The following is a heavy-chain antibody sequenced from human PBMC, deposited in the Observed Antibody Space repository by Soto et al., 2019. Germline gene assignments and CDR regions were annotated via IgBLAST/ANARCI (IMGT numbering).Heavy chain of an antibody. V-gene: IGHV4-59*08. CDR1: GGSISSYY. J-gene: IGHJ6*03. D-gene: IGHD5-12*01. Sequence: QVQLQESGPGLVKPSETLSLTCTVSGGSISSYYWSWIRQPPGKGLEWIGYIYYSGSTNYNPSLKSRVTISVDTSKNQFSLKLSSVTAADTAVYYCARRYDFASSYMDVWGKGTTVTVSS. CDR2: IYYSGST. CDR3: ARRYDFASSYMDV.